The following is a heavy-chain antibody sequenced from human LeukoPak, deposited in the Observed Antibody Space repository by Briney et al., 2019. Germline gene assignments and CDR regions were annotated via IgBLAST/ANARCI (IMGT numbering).Heavy chain of an antibody. CDR1: GFTLSSYW. CDR2: IKQDGSEK. D-gene: IGHD3-10*01. J-gene: IGHJ4*02. V-gene: IGHV3-7*01. CDR3: VKGVY. Sequence: GGSLRLSCAASGFTLSSYWMSWVRQAPGKGLEWVANIKQDGSEKYYVDSVKGRFTISRDNAKNSLYLQMNSLRAEDTAVYYCVKGVYWGQGTLVTVSS.